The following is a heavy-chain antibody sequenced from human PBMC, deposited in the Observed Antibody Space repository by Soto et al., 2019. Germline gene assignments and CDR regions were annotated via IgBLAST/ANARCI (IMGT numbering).Heavy chain of an antibody. CDR2: VIPLFDTA. Sequence: QVQVVQSGAEVKKTGSSVKVSCKVSGGIFTNNAISWVRQAHGQGLERLGGVIPLFDTAYYAQIFRGRLRISADGATTTAYMELSGLTSADTAVYFCATGGHNDGYNFYHGMDVWGQGTTVTVS. CDR3: ATGGHNDGYNFYHGMDV. CDR1: GGIFTNNA. D-gene: IGHD5-18*01. V-gene: IGHV1-69*01. J-gene: IGHJ6*02.